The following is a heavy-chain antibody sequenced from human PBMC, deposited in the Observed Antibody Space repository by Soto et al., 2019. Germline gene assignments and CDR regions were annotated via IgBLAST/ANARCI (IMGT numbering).Heavy chain of an antibody. Sequence: QVQLVESGGGVVQPGRSLRLSCAASGFTLSSYGMHWVRQAPGKGLEWVAVISYDESNKPYADSVRGRFTISRDTSRNTLYLQLNSLTVDDTAVYICANQRLERGQRSEIAYGGQGTLVTVSA. D-gene: IGHD5-12*01. V-gene: IGHV3-30*18. CDR2: ISYDESNK. CDR3: ANQRLERGQRSEIAY. J-gene: IGHJ4*02. CDR1: GFTLSSYG.